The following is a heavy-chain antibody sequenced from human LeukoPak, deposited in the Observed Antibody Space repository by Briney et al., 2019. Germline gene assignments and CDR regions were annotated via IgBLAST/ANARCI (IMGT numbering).Heavy chain of an antibody. CDR3: ATQGLRTRNDY. CDR1: GGSISSSSYY. CDR2: IYFSGST. Sequence: PSETLSLTCTVSGGSISSSSYYWGWIRQPPGKGLVWIGSIYFSGSTYSNPSHKSRVTISVYTSKNQFSLKLSSVTAADTAVYYCATQGLRTRNDYWGQGTLVTVSS. J-gene: IGHJ4*02. V-gene: IGHV4-39*01.